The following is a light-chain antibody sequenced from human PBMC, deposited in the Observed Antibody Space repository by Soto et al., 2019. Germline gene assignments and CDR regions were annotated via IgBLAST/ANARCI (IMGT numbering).Light chain of an antibody. Sequence: DIQMTQSPSTLSASVGDRVTITCRASQSISSWLAWYQQKPGKAPKLLIYKASSLESGVPSRFSGSGSGTEFTLTISNLQPDEFATYYCQEYKSYSTFGQGTKLEIK. J-gene: IGKJ2*01. CDR3: QEYKSYST. V-gene: IGKV1-5*03. CDR1: QSISSW. CDR2: KAS.